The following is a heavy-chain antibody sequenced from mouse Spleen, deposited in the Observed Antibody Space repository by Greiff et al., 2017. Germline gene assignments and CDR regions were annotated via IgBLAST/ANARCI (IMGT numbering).Heavy chain of an antibody. D-gene: IGHD1-1*02. J-gene: IGHJ4*01. Sequence: EVNVVESGGGLVQSGRSLRLSCATSGFTFSDFYMEWVRQAPGKGLEWIAASRNNANDYTTEYSASVKGRFIVCRDTSQSILYLQMHAVRSEDTGLFYCARDALWRLCAMGYWGQRTSVTGSS. CDR2: SRNNANDYTT. CDR1: GFTFSDFY. CDR3: ARDALWRLCAMGY. V-gene: IGHV7-1*01.